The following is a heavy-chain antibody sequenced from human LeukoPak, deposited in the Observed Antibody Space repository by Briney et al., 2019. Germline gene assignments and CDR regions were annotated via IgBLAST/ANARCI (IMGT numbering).Heavy chain of an antibody. CDR1: GGSISSGDYY. J-gene: IGHJ3*02. V-gene: IGHV4-30-4*01. Sequence: NPSQTLSLTCTVSGGSISSGDYYWSWIRQPPGKGLEWIGYIYYSGSTYYNPSLKSRVTISVDTSKNQFSLKLSSVTAADTAVYYCARRWYYYDSSGYSEDAFDIWGQGTMVTVSS. CDR2: IYYSGST. CDR3: ARRWYYYDSSGYSEDAFDI. D-gene: IGHD3-22*01.